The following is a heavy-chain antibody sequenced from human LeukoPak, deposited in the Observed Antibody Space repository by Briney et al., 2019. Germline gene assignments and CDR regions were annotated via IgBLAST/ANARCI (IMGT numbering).Heavy chain of an antibody. CDR2: INPNSGGT. CDR1: GYTFSSYG. Sequence: ASVTVSCKASGYTFSSYGISWVRQAPGQGLEWMGWINPNSGGTNYAQKFQDRVTMTRDTSISTAYMELSRLRSDDTAVYYCARDGGMDGWGQGTTVTVSS. V-gene: IGHV1-2*02. CDR3: ARDGGMDG. J-gene: IGHJ6*01.